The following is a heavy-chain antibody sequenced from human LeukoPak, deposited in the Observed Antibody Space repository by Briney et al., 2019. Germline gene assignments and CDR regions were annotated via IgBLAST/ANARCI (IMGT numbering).Heavy chain of an antibody. CDR1: GFTFSSYA. J-gene: IGHJ4*02. D-gene: IGHD4-23*01. CDR3: ARDYDYGGNGFDY. Sequence: PGGSLRLSCAASGFTFSSYAMSWVRQAPGKGLEWVSAISGSGGSTYYADSVKGRFTISRDNSKNTLYLQMNSLRAEDTAVYYCARDYDYGGNGFDYWGQGTLVTVSS. V-gene: IGHV3-23*01. CDR2: ISGSGGST.